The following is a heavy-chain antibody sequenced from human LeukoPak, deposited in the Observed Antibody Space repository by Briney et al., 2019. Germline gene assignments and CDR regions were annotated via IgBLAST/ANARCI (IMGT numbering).Heavy chain of an antibody. J-gene: IGHJ3*02. CDR1: GGSISSYY. V-gene: IGHV4-59*01. CDR2: IYYSGST. D-gene: IGHD4-17*01. CDR3: ARVVTTPASAFDI. Sequence: SETLSLTCTVSGGSISSYYWSWIRQPPGKGLEWIGYIYYSGSTNYNPSLKSRVTISVDTSKNQFSLKLSSVTAADTAVYYCARVVTTPASAFDIWGQGTKVTVSS.